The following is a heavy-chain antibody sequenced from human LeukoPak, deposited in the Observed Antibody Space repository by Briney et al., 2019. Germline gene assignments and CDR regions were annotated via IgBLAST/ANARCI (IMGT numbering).Heavy chain of an antibody. V-gene: IGHV3-53*01. J-gene: IGHJ6*02. D-gene: IGHD2-2*01. CDR3: ARDHVVPAASISYYYGTDV. CDR2: IYSGGST. Sequence: GGSLRLSCAASGFTVSSNYMSWVRQAPGKGLEWVSVIYSGGSTYYADSVKGRFTISRDNSKNTLYLQMNSLRAEDTAVYYCARDHVVPAASISYYYGTDVWGQGTTVTVSS. CDR1: GFTVSSNY.